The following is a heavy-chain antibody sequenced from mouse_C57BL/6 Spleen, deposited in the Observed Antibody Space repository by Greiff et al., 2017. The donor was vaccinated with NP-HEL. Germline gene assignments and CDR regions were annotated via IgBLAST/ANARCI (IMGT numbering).Heavy chain of an antibody. CDR3: ARRDYYGSSYYAMDY. V-gene: IGHV1-63*01. CDR1: GYTFTNYW. D-gene: IGHD1-1*01. Sequence: QVHVKQSGAELVRPGTSVKMSCKASGYTFTNYWIGWAKQRPGHGLEWIGDIYPGGGYTNYNEKFKGKATLTADKSSSTAYMQFSSLTSEDAAIYYCARRDYYGSSYYAMDYWGQGTSVTVSS. CDR2: IYPGGGYT. J-gene: IGHJ4*01.